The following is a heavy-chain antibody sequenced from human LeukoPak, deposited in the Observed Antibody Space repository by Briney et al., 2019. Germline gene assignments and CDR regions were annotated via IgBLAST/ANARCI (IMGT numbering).Heavy chain of an antibody. CDR2: IKYDGSEK. J-gene: IGHJ4*02. Sequence: SGGSLRLSCTASGLSFSGQWMNWVRQSPGQGLEWVANIKYDGSEKYYVDSVKGRFTISREDAKNSLSLQMDSVRLEDTAVYYCAFNNNFKYWGQGTLVIVSS. CDR1: GLSFSGQW. V-gene: IGHV3-7*01. D-gene: IGHD1/OR15-1a*01. CDR3: AFNNNFKY.